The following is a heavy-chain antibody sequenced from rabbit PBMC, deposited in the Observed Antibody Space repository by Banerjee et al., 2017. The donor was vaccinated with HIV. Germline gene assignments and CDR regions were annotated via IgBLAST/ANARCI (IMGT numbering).Heavy chain of an antibody. CDR2: IYAGSSGST. J-gene: IGHJ3*01. Sequence: QEQLVEFGGDLVQPGGSLALTYKASGFSLSSYWICWVRQAPGKGLEWIACIYAGSSGSTYYATWAKGRFTLSNTSSTTVTLQMTSLTVADTATYFCARNAAYPAYDYVDLRGQGTLVTVS. V-gene: IGHV1S45*01. CDR3: ARNAAYPAYDYVDL. CDR1: GFSLSSYW. D-gene: IGHD7-1*01.